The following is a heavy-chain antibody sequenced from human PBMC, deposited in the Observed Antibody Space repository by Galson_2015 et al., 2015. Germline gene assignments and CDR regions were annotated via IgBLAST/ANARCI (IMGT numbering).Heavy chain of an antibody. J-gene: IGHJ4*02. D-gene: IGHD5-18*01. CDR1: GYTFTGYY. CDR3: ARDLSLTMVTGFLDY. CDR2: INPNSGGT. V-gene: IGHV1-2*04. Sequence: SVKVSCKASGYTFTGYYMHWVRQAPGQGLEWMGWINPNSGGTNYAQKFQGWVTMTRDTSISTAYMELSRLRSDDTAVYYCARDLSLTMVTGFLDYWGQGTLVTVSS.